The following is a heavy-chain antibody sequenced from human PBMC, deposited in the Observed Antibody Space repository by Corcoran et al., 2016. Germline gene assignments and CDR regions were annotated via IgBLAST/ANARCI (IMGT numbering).Heavy chain of an antibody. Sequence: QVQLVQSGAEVKKPGASVKVSCKASGYTFTSYGISWVRQAPGQGLEWMGWIGAYNGNTNYAQKLQGRVTMTTDTSKSTAYMELRSLRSDDTAVHYFARDWGVEYSSSSGDYAFDIWGQGTMVTVSS. CDR3: ARDWGVEYSSSSGDYAFDI. CDR2: IGAYNGNT. D-gene: IGHD6-6*01. CDR1: GYTFTSYG. J-gene: IGHJ3*02. V-gene: IGHV1-18*01.